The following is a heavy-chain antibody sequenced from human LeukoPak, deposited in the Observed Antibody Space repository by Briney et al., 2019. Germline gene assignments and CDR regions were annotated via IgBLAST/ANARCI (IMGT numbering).Heavy chain of an antibody. D-gene: IGHD3-10*01. CDR1: GFTFSSYA. Sequence: GGSLRLSCAASGFTFSSYAMSWVRQAPGKGLEWVSAISGSGGSTYYADSVKGRFTISRDNSKNTLYLQMNSLRAEDTAVYYCAKDMVRGVIIEEFDYWGQGTLVTVSS. CDR2: ISGSGGST. V-gene: IGHV3-23*01. J-gene: IGHJ4*02. CDR3: AKDMVRGVIIEEFDY.